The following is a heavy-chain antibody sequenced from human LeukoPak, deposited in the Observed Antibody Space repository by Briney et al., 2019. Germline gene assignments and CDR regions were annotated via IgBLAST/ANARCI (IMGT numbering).Heavy chain of an antibody. CDR1: GFTVSSNY. V-gene: IGHV3-53*01. CDR3: AKKIAGAGTPGGFDY. D-gene: IGHD6-19*01. CDR2: IYSGGST. J-gene: IGHJ4*02. Sequence: SGGSLRLSCAASGFTVSSNYMSWVRQAPGKGLEWVSVIYSGGSTYYADSVKGRFTISRDNSKNTLYLQMNSLRAEDTAVYYCAKKIAGAGTPGGFDYGGREPLVTVP.